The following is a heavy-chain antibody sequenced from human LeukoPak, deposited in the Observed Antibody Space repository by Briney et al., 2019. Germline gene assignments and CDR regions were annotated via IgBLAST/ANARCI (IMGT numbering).Heavy chain of an antibody. Sequence: ASVKVSCKASGYTFTSYDINWVRQATGQGLEWMGWMNPNSGSTGYAQKFQGRVTMTRNTSISTAYMELSSLRSEDTAVYYCARGVDIVATDQYWGQGTLVTVSS. J-gene: IGHJ4*02. CDR2: MNPNSGST. V-gene: IGHV1-8*01. D-gene: IGHD5-12*01. CDR3: ARGVDIVATDQY. CDR1: GYTFTSYD.